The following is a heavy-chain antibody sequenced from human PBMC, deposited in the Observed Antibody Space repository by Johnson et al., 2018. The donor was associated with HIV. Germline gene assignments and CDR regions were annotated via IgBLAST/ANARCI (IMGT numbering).Heavy chain of an antibody. V-gene: IGHV3-9*01. Sequence: VQLVESGGGLVQPGRSLRLSCAASGFTFDDYAMHWVRQAPGKGLEWVSGISWNSGSIGYADSVKGRFTISRDNAKSSLYLQMNSLKAEDTAVYYCARIHSSSSLSGFDIWGQGTMVTLSS. D-gene: IGHD6-6*01. J-gene: IGHJ3*02. CDR1: GFTFDDYA. CDR3: ARIHSSSSLSGFDI. CDR2: ISWNSGSI.